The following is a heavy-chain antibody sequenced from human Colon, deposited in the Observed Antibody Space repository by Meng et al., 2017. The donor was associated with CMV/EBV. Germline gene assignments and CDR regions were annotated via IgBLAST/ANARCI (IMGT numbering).Heavy chain of an antibody. D-gene: IGHD3-9*01. V-gene: IGHV3-30*02. J-gene: IGHJ6*02. Sequence: GESLKISCAASGFIFGSYVMHWVRQAPGKGLEWVSFIRYDGATKSYADSVQGRFTISRDNSKNTLYLQMNSLRPEDTGIYYCTKAWGTDSVTGTPGDYYQYYAMDVWGQGTTVTVSS. CDR3: TKAWGTDSVTGTPGDYYQYYAMDV. CDR2: IRYDGATK. CDR1: GFIFGSYV.